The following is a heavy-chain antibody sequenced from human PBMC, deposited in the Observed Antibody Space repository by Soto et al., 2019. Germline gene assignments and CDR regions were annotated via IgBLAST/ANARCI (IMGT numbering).Heavy chain of an antibody. V-gene: IGHV4-4*02. CDR2: IYHSGTT. J-gene: IGHJ4*02. CDR1: GGSISGSNW. Sequence: SETLSLTCAVSGGSISGSNWWPWVRQPPGKGLEWIGEIYHSGTTNYNPSLKSRLTISVDKSKNQFSLKLRSVTAADTAVYYCASWIGGTSVDYWGQGTLVTVSS. CDR3: ASWIGGTSVDY. D-gene: IGHD1-7*01.